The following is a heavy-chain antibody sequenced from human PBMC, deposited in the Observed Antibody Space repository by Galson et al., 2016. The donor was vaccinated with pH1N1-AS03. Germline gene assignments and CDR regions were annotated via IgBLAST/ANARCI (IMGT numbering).Heavy chain of an antibody. D-gene: IGHD4-11*01. CDR1: GFTFSIYA. CDR2: ISGSGTGT. J-gene: IGHJ6*02. V-gene: IGHV3-23*01. CDR3: AKDHSNFYGMDV. Sequence: LRLSCAASGFTFSIYAMSWVRQAPGKGLEWVSTISGSGTGTYYADSVRGRFTISRDNSKNTVYLQMNSLRAEDTAVYYCAKDHSNFYGMDVWGQGTTVTVSS.